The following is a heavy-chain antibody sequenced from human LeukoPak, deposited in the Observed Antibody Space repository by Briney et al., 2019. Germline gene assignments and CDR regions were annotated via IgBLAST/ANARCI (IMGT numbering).Heavy chain of an antibody. V-gene: IGHV3-53*01. D-gene: IGHD1-26*01. CDR1: GFTVSSNY. J-gene: IGHJ3*02. CDR3: ARELREHGVFDI. CDR2: IYGDGST. Sequence: GGSLRLSCAASGFTVSSNYMSWVRQAPGKGLEWVSEIYGDGSTYYSASVRGRFSISRDNSKNTVYLQMNSLRAEDTAVYYCARELREHGVFDIWGRGTMVTVSS.